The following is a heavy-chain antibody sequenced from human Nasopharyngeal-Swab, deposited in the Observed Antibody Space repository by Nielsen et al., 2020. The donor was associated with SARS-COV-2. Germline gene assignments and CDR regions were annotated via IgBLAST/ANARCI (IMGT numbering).Heavy chain of an antibody. D-gene: IGHD3-22*01. CDR1: GGSISSSSYY. J-gene: IGHJ4*02. CDR2: IYYSGGT. CDR3: ARDRKAYYDSSGFDY. Sequence: SETLSLTCTVSGGSISSSSYYWGWIRQPPGKGLEWIGSIYYSGGTYYNPSLKSRVTISVDTSKNQFSLKLSSVTAADTAVYYCARDRKAYYDSSGFDYWGQGTLVTVSS. V-gene: IGHV4-39*07.